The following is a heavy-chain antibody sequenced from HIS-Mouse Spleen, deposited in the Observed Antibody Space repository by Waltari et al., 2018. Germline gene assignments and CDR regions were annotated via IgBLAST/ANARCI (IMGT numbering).Heavy chain of an antibody. V-gene: IGHV4-34*01. CDR3: ARGPGSSSDY. CDR1: GGSFSGYY. D-gene: IGHD6-6*01. J-gene: IGHJ4*02. Sequence: QVQLQQWGAGLLKPSETLSLTGAVYGGSFSGYYWSWIRQPPGKGREWIGEINHSGSTNSNPSLKGRVTISVDTSKNQFSLKLSSVTAADTAVYYCARGPGSSSDYWGQGTLVTVSS. CDR2: INHSGST.